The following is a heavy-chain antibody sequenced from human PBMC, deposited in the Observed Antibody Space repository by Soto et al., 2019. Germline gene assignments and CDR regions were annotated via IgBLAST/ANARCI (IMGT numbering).Heavy chain of an antibody. D-gene: IGHD1-1*01. CDR2: IYNSGST. CDR1: GGSINSDGYY. Sequence: PSETLSLTCIVSGGSINSDGYYWSWIRQLPGEGLEWIGYIYNSGSTSYNPSLRSRVTISLDTSKNQFSLKLTSVTAADTAVYYYARDAIWNDSAFDIWGRGTLVTVSS. CDR3: ARDAIWNDSAFDI. V-gene: IGHV4-31*03. J-gene: IGHJ3*02.